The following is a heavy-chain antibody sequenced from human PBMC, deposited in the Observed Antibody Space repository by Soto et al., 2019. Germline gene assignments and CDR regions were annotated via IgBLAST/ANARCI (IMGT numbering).Heavy chain of an antibody. Sequence: ASVKVSCKDSGYTFTSYAMHWERQAPGQRLEWMGWINAGNGNTKYSQKFQGRVTITRDTSASTAYMELSSLRSEDTAVYYCARTLYSYGYPNFDYRGQGTLVTV. J-gene: IGHJ4*02. CDR3: ARTLYSYGYPNFDY. CDR2: INAGNGNT. D-gene: IGHD5-18*01. V-gene: IGHV1-3*01. CDR1: GYTFTSYA.